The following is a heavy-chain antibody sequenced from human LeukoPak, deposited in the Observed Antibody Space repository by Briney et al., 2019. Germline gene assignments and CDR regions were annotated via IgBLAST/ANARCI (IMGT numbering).Heavy chain of an antibody. CDR1: GFTFSSYS. CDR2: ISSSSSYI. J-gene: IGHJ6*02. Sequence: GGSLRLSCAASGFTFSSYSMNWVRQAPGKGLEWVSSISSSSSYIYYADSVKGRFTISRDNAKNSLYLQMNSLRAEDTAVYYCARPFYDILTGYSTPLGREFRYYGMDVWGQGTTVTVSS. D-gene: IGHD3-9*01. CDR3: ARPFYDILTGYSTPLGREFRYYGMDV. V-gene: IGHV3-21*01.